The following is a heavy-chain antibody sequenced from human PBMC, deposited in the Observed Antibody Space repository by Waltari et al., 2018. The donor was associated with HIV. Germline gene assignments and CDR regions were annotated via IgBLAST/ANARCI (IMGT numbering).Heavy chain of an antibody. J-gene: IGHJ2*01. Sequence: QVQLQQWGAGLLTPSETLSLTCAVYGGSFNGYSWSWIRQSPGKGLGWIGEINHGGSTIYNPSLKSRVTISVDTSKNQFSLKLSFVTAADTAVYYCARRWTTVTTDSLDLWGRGTLVTVSS. D-gene: IGHD4-17*01. CDR2: INHGGST. CDR1: GGSFNGYS. V-gene: IGHV4-34*01. CDR3: ARRWTTVTTDSLDL.